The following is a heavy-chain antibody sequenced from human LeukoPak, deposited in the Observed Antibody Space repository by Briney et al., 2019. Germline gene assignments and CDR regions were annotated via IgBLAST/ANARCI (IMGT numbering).Heavy chain of an antibody. Sequence: SETLSLTCTVSGGSISSNTYYWGWIRQPPGKGLEWIGSIYYSGSTYYNPSLKSRLTISLDTSKNQFSLKLSSVTAADTAVYYCARHFGAIEVTMVRGVIITGWFDPWGQGTLVTVSS. D-gene: IGHD3-10*01. V-gene: IGHV4-39*01. CDR2: IYYSGST. CDR3: ARHFGAIEVTMVRGVIITGWFDP. CDR1: GGSISSNTYY. J-gene: IGHJ5*02.